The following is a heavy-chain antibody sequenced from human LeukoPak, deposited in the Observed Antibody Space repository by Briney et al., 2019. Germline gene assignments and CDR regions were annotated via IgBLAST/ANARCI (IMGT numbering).Heavy chain of an antibody. CDR3: ARDRVFGVVFGRFDP. CDR1: GYTFTGYY. J-gene: IGHJ5*02. V-gene: IGHV1-2*02. Sequence: ASVKVSCKASGYTFTGYYLHWVRQAPGQGLEWMGWINPNGGGTSYAQKFQGRVSMTRDTSISTVYMELSGLRSDDTAIYYCARDRVFGVVFGRFDPWGQGTLVTVST. D-gene: IGHD3-3*01. CDR2: INPNGGGT.